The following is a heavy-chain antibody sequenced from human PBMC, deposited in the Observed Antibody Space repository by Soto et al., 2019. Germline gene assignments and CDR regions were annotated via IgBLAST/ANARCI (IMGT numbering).Heavy chain of an antibody. J-gene: IGHJ6*02. Sequence: SETLSLTCAVSGGSISSGGYSWSWIRQPPGKGLEWIGYIYHSGSTYYNPSLKSRVTISVDRSKNQFSLKLSSVTAADTAVYYCARAKHYYYGMDVWGQGTTVTVSS. V-gene: IGHV4-30-2*01. CDR1: GGSISSGGYS. CDR3: ARAKHYYYGMDV. CDR2: IYHSGST.